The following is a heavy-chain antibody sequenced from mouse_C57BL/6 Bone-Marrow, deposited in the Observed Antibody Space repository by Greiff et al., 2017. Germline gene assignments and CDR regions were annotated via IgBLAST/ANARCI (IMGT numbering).Heavy chain of an antibody. CDR2: IHPNSGST. D-gene: IGHD1-1*01. J-gene: IGHJ2*01. Sequence: VQLQQPGAELVKPGASVKLSCKASGYTFTSYWMHWVKQRPGQGLEWIGMIHPNSGSTNYNEKFKSKATLTVDKSSSTAYMQLSSLTSEDSAVYYCARRGLFTTVVAFDYWGQGTTLTVSS. V-gene: IGHV1-64*01. CDR1: GYTFTSYW. CDR3: ARRGLFTTVVAFDY.